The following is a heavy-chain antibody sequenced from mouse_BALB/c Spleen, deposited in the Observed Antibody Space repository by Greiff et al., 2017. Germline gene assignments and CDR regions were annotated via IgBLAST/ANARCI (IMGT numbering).Heavy chain of an antibody. J-gene: IGHJ4*01. V-gene: IGHV1-4*01. D-gene: IGHD1-1*02. Sequence: VNVVESGAELARSGASVKMSCKASGYTFTSYTMHWVKQRPGQGLEWIGYINPSSGYTNYNQKFKDKATLTADKSSSTAYMQLSSLTSEDSAVYYCARIYGPYAMDYWGQGTSVTVSS. CDR2: INPSSGYT. CDR1: GYTFTSYT. CDR3: ARIYGPYAMDY.